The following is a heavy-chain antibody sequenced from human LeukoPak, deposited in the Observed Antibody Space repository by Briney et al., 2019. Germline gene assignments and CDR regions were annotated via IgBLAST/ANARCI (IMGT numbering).Heavy chain of an antibody. Sequence: ASVKVSCKASGYRFTGYYIHWARQAPGQGLEWMGWINPNSGGTNYAQKLQGRVTMTTDTSTSTVYMELRSLRSDDTAVYYCARDGTTTDDYWGQGTLVTVSS. D-gene: IGHD1-26*01. V-gene: IGHV1-2*02. CDR1: GYRFTGYY. CDR3: ARDGTTTDDY. CDR2: INPNSGGT. J-gene: IGHJ4*02.